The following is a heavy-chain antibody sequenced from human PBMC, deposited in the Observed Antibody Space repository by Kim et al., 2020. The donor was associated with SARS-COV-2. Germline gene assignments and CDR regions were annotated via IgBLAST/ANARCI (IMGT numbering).Heavy chain of an antibody. CDR2: INPSGGST. V-gene: IGHV1-46*01. J-gene: IGHJ4*02. D-gene: IGHD3-16*01. Sequence: ASVKVSCKASGYTFTTYYIYWVRQAPGQGLEWMGLINPSGGSTTYAHNFQGRVTMTRDTSTSTVYMELSSLTSEDTAVYYCAREGGDWGQGTLVTVSS. CDR1: GYTFTTYY. CDR3: AREGGD.